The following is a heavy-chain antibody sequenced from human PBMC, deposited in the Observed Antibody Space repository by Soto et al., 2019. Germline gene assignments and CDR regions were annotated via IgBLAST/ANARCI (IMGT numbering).Heavy chain of an antibody. J-gene: IGHJ6*02. CDR3: ARGLRTGNYGMDV. CDR2: IIPMFETV. CDR1: GGTFNNYA. Sequence: QEQLLQSGAEVRKPGSSVKVSCKASGGTFNNYAVSCVRQAPGQGLEWMGGIIPMFETVNYAQRFQGRLTIAADESTSTAYMELTSLTSADTAIYFCARGLRTGNYGMDVWGQGTTVTVSS. V-gene: IGHV1-69*01. D-gene: IGHD2-15*01.